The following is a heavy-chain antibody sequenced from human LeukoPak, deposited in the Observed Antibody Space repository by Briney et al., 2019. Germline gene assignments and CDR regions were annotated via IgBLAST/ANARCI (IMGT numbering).Heavy chain of an antibody. Sequence: PSETLSLTCTVSGGSISSYYWSWIRQPPGKGLEWIGYIYYSGSTNYNPSLKSRVTISVDTSKNQFSLKLSSVTAADTAVYYCARTIVATGEIDYWGQGTLVTVSS. D-gene: IGHD5-12*01. CDR3: ARTIVATGEIDY. CDR2: IYYSGST. J-gene: IGHJ4*02. V-gene: IGHV4-59*08. CDR1: GGSISSYY.